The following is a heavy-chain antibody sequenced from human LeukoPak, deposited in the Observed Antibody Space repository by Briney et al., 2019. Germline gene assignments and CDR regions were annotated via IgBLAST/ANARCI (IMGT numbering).Heavy chain of an antibody. CDR1: GYSFTSYL. V-gene: IGHV5-51*01. J-gene: IGHJ4*02. Sequence: GESLKISCKGSGYSFTSYLIGLVRQIPGKGLELVGIIYTGDSDTRYSPSLKGQVTISAEKSISTAYLQWSSLKASDTAMYYCARYYVWGSYRYFDYWGQGTLVTVSS. D-gene: IGHD3-16*02. CDR2: IYTGDSDT. CDR3: ARYYVWGSYRYFDY.